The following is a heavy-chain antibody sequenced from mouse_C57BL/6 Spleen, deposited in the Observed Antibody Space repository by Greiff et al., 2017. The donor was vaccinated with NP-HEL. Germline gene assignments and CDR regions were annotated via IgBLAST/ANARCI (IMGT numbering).Heavy chain of an antibody. CDR3: ARPRYSNYERVGWFAY. J-gene: IGHJ3*01. CDR2: IWWDDDK. Sequence: QVTLKVSGPGILQPSQTLSLTCSFPGFSLSTFGMGVGWIRQPSGKGLEWLAHIWWDDDKYYNPALKSRLTISKDTSKNQVFLKIANVDTADTATYYCARPRYSNYERVGWFAYWGQGTLVTVSA. CDR1: GFSLSTFGMG. D-gene: IGHD2-5*01. V-gene: IGHV8-8*01.